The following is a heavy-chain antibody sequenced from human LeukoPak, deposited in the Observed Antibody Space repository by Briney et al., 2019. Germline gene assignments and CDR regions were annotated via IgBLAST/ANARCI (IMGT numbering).Heavy chain of an antibody. D-gene: IGHD3-22*01. J-gene: IGHJ4*02. CDR3: ARDRVGKTYYYDSSGYYSGQHDY. Sequence: RGSLSLSRAASGFTFSRYSMNWVRQATGKGREWVSSISSSRSDIYYAASAKGRFTISRDKAKNSLYLHMSSLRAYDTAVYYCARDRVGKTYYYDSSGYYSGQHDYWGPRALVTVSS. V-gene: IGHV3-21*01. CDR2: ISSSRSDI. CDR1: GFTFSRYS.